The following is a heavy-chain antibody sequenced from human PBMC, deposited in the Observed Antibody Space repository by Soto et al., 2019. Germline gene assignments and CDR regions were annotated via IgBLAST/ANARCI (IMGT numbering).Heavy chain of an antibody. D-gene: IGHD6-6*01. V-gene: IGHV4-4*09. CDR2: IYNSGST. Sequence: TSETLSLTCPFSGYSLNDYNWSWIRQHPGKGLEWIGYIYNSGSTWYNPSLKSRLTLSIDTSKSQFSLKLSSVTTADTAVYYCARPYSGSSRGLDVWGQGTTVTVSS. J-gene: IGHJ6*02. CDR3: ARPYSGSSRGLDV. CDR1: GYSLNDYN.